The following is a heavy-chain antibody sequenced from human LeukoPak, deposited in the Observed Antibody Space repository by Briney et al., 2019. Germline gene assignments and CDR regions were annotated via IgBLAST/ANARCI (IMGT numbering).Heavy chain of an antibody. Sequence: PSETLSLTCAVYGGSFSGYYWSWIRQPPGKGLEWIGEINHSGSTNYSPSLKSRVTISVDTSKNQFSLKLSSVTAADTAVYYCALEGGSDAFDIWGQGTMVTVSS. J-gene: IGHJ3*02. D-gene: IGHD2-15*01. CDR3: ALEGGSDAFDI. CDR2: INHSGST. V-gene: IGHV4-34*01. CDR1: GGSFSGYY.